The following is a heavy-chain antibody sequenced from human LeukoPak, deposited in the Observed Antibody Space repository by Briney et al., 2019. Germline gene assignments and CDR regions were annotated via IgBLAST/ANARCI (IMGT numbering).Heavy chain of an antibody. D-gene: IGHD3-22*01. J-gene: IGHJ4*02. CDR2: INPNSGDT. CDR1: GYTFTGYY. CDR3: ARSDSSSEAYFDY. Sequence: ASVKVSCKASGYTFTGYYMHWVRQAPGQGLEWMGWINPNSGDTSYADKFQGRVTMTRDMFISTAYMELSRLRSDDTAVYYCARSDSSSEAYFDYWGQATLVTVSS. V-gene: IGHV1-2*02.